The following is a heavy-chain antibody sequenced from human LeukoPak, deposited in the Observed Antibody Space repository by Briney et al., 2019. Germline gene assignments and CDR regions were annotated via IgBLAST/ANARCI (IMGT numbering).Heavy chain of an antibody. V-gene: IGHV4-39*01. J-gene: IGHJ4*02. CDR2: IYYSGST. Sequence: SETLSLTCTVSGGSISSSSYYWGWIRQPPGKGLEWIGSIYYSGSTYYNPSLKSRVTISVDTSKNQFSLKLSSVTAADTAVYYCARLLGKAQFDYWGQGTQVTVSS. D-gene: IGHD3-16*01. CDR3: ARLLGKAQFDY. CDR1: GGSISSSSYY.